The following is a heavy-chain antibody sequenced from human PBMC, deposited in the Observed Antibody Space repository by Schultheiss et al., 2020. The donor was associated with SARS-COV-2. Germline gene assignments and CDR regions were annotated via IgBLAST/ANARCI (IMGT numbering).Heavy chain of an antibody. D-gene: IGHD2-15*01. CDR2: INPNNGGT. J-gene: IGHJ4*02. V-gene: IGHV1-2*02. Sequence: ASVKVSCKASGGTFSSYAISWVRQAPGQGLEWMGGINPNNGGTNYAQKFQGRVTMTRDTSISTAYMELSRLRSEDTAVYYCARDVVVAGYFDYWGQGTLVTVSS. CDR1: GGTFSSYA. CDR3: ARDVVVAGYFDY.